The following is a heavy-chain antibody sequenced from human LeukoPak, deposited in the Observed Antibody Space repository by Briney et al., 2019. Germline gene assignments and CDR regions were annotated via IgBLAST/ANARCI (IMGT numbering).Heavy chain of an antibody. Sequence: PSETLSLTCTVSGGSISSYYWSWIRQPAGKGLEWIGRIYTSGSTNYNPSLKSRVTISVDTSKNQFSLKLSSVTAADTAVYYCARDHCGGDCDYYYMDVWGTGTTVTVSS. CDR2: IYTSGST. CDR1: GGSISSYY. D-gene: IGHD2-21*02. J-gene: IGHJ6*03. CDR3: ARDHCGGDCDYYYMDV. V-gene: IGHV4-4*07.